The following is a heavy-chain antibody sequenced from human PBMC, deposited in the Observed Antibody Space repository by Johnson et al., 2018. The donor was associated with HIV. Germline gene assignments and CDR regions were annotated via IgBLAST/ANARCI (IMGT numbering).Heavy chain of an antibody. CDR2: ISYDGSNK. D-gene: IGHD5-18*01. CDR3: ARDGRDMVTPGAFDC. V-gene: IGHV3-30-3*01. CDR1: GFTFSDYY. Sequence: QVQLVESGGGLVKPGGSLRLSCAASGFTFSDYYMSWIRQAPVKGLEWVAVISYDGSNKYYADSVKGRFTISRDNSKNTLYLQMNSLRPEDTAVYYCARDGRDMVTPGAFDCWGQGTVVTVSS. J-gene: IGHJ3*01.